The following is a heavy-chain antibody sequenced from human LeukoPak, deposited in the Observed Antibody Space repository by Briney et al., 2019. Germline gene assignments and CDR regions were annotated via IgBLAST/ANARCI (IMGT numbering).Heavy chain of an antibody. J-gene: IGHJ4*02. V-gene: IGHV4-34*01. CDR3: ARGSGKLIYYFDY. D-gene: IGHD3-10*01. CDR1: GGSFSGYY. CDR2: INRSGRT. Sequence: PSETLSLTCAVYGGSFSGYYWSWIRPPPGKRVEWIGEINRSGRTNYNPSLKSRVTISVDTSKNQFSLKLSSVTAADTAAYYCARGSGKLIYYFDYWGQGTLVTVSS.